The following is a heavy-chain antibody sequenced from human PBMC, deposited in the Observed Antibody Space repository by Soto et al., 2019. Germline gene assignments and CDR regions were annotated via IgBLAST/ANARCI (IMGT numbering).Heavy chain of an antibody. CDR1: GGSVSSGSYY. V-gene: IGHV4-61*01. J-gene: IGHJ6*02. CDR3: ARGGIVVVQAAIYYYGMDV. Sequence: PSETLSLTCTVSGGSVSSGSYYWSWIRQPPGKGLEWIGYIYYSGSTNYNPSLKSRVTISVDTSKNQFSLKLSSVTAADTAVYYCARGGIVVVQAAIYYYGMDVWGQGTTVTVSS. D-gene: IGHD2-2*02. CDR2: IYYSGST.